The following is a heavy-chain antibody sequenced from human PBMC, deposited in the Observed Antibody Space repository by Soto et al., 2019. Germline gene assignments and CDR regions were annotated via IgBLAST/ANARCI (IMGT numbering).Heavy chain of an antibody. CDR1: GFTFSDAW. CDR3: TRTHRYCSGGSCPSVVDY. D-gene: IGHD2-15*01. J-gene: IGHJ4*02. Sequence: GGSLRLSCAASGFTFSDAWMSWVRQAPGKGLEWVGHIKSKTDGGTTDYAAPVKDRFTISRDDSKSIAYLQMNSLKTEDTAVYYCTRTHRYCSGGSCPSVVDYWGQGTLVTVS. CDR2: IKSKTDGGTT. V-gene: IGHV3-15*01.